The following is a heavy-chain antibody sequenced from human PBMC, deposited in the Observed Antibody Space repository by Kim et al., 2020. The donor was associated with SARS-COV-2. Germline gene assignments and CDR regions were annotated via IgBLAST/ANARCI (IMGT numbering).Heavy chain of an antibody. Sequence: YADTVKGRFTNSRDNSKNPLYLQMNSLRAEDTAVYYCAKDQGGYDYLIDYWGQGTLVTVSS. CDR3: AKDQGGYDYLIDY. J-gene: IGHJ4*02. V-gene: IGHV3-23*01. D-gene: IGHD5-12*01.